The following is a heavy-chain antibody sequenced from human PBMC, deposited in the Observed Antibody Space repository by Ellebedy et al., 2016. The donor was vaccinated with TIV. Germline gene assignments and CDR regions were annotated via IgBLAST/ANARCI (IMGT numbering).Heavy chain of an antibody. J-gene: IGHJ4*02. V-gene: IGHV3-23*01. CDR2: INANGVSI. CDR3: ASSRYHYYLGNTIFAY. D-gene: IGHD3-10*01. Sequence: GESLKISCAASGFPFSSYAMSWVRQAPGQGLEWVSGINANGVSIAYADSVKGRFTISRDNSKDTLFLQMNSLRAEDTAVYYCASSRYHYYLGNTIFAYWGQGALVTVSS. CDR1: GFPFSSYA.